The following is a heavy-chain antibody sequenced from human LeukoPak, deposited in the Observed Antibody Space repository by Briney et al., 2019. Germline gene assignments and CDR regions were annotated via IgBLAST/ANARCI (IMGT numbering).Heavy chain of an antibody. CDR3: ARARRNIVFVDDSHYYYGMDV. CDR1: GGTFSSYA. V-gene: IGHV1-69*01. D-gene: IGHD2/OR15-2a*01. J-gene: IGHJ6*04. Sequence: ASVTVSCKASGGTFSSYAIGWERHAPGQGVGWMGGIIPIFGTANYAQMFQGRVTITADQSTSTAYMGLGSLRSEDTAVYYCARARRNIVFVDDSHYYYGMDVWGKGTTVTVSS. CDR2: IIPIFGTA.